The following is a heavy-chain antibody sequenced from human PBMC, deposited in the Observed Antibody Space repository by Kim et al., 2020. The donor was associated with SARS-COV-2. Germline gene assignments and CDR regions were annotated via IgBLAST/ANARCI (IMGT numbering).Heavy chain of an antibody. J-gene: IGHJ4*02. V-gene: IGHV3-21*01. CDR2: ISSSSSYI. Sequence: GGSLRLSCAASGFTFSSYSMNWVRQAPGKGLEWVSSISSSSSYIHYADSVKGRFTISRDNAKNSLYLQMNSLRAEDTAVYYCARDTVPTSGYSSSWYPYYFDYWGQGTLVTVSS. CDR3: ARDTVPTSGYSSSWYPYYFDY. CDR1: GFTFSSYS. D-gene: IGHD6-13*01.